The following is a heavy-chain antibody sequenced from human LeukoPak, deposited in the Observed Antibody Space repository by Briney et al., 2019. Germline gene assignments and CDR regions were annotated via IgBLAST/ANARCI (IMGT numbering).Heavy chain of an antibody. CDR2: ISVYNGNT. V-gene: IGHV1-18*01. Sequence: ASVKVSCQASGYSFINYGISWVRPAPGQGLDYMGWISVYNGNTNYSQRLQGRVTMTADTSTSTVYMELRSLRSDDTAVYYCARGGGGYYGSGSYLIDHWGQGTLVTVSS. CDR3: ARGGGGYYGSGSYLIDH. D-gene: IGHD3-10*01. CDR1: GYSFINYG. J-gene: IGHJ4*02.